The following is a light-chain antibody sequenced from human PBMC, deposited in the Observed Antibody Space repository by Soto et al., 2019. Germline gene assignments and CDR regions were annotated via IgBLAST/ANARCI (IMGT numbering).Light chain of an antibody. J-gene: IGKJ1*01. CDR2: IAS. Sequence: EIVLTQSPGTLSLFPGERATLSCRATQSVNSDYLAWYQQKPGQAPRLLIYIASRRATGFPARFSGGGSGTDFTLTVNRLEPEDFAVYYCQQNGTSPWTFGQGTKVEIK. CDR1: QSVNSDY. V-gene: IGKV3-20*01. CDR3: QQNGTSPWT.